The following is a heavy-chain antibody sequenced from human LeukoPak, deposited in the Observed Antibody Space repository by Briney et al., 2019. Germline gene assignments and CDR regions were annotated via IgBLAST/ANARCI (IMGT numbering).Heavy chain of an antibody. J-gene: IGHJ3*02. CDR1: GYTFTGYY. CDR2: INPNSGGT. V-gene: IGHV1-2*02. Sequence: ASVKVSCKASGYTFTGYYMHWVRQAPGQGLEWMGWINPNSGGTNYAQKFQSRVTMTRDTSISTAYMELSRLRSDDTAVYYCARDGMTTVTTHAFDIWGQGTMVTVSS. CDR3: ARDGMTTVTTHAFDI. D-gene: IGHD4-17*01.